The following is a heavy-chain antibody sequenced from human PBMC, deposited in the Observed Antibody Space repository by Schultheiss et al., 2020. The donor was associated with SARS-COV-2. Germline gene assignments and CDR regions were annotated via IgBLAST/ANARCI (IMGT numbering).Heavy chain of an antibody. CDR1: GGTFSSYA. CDR3: ASRADYSSSGGDWFDY. D-gene: IGHD6-6*01. J-gene: IGHJ4*02. Sequence: SVKVSCKASGGTFSSYAISWVRQAPGQGLEWMGGIIPIFGTANYAQKFQGRVTITADESTSTAYMELSSLRSEDTAVYYCASRADYSSSGGDWFDYWGQGTLVTVSS. CDR2: IIPIFGTA. V-gene: IGHV1-69*13.